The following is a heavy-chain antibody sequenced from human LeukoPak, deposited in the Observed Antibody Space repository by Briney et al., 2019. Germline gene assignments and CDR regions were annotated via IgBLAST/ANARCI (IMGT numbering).Heavy chain of an antibody. J-gene: IGHJ4*02. CDR2: IKSKTDGDTT. CDR3: TSDKLELRQFDY. D-gene: IGHD1-7*01. Sequence: GGSLRLSCAVSGFTLSSAWMSWVRQAPGKGLEWVGRIKSKTDGDTTDYAAPVKGRFTISRDESKDTLYLQMSSLKAEDTAVYYCTSDKLELRQFDYWGQGTLVTVSS. V-gene: IGHV3-15*01. CDR1: GFTLSSAW.